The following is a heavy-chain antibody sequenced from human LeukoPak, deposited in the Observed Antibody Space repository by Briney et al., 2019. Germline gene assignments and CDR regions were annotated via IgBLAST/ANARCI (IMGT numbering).Heavy chain of an antibody. Sequence: SLKVSCKAFGGTFSSYAISSGRHAPGQRLEWMGGIIPIFGTANYAQKFQGRVTITADKSTSTAYMELSSLRSEDTAVYYCARDPTGTTPGYWGQGTLVSVSS. CDR3: ARDPTGTTPGY. D-gene: IGHD1-1*01. CDR1: GGTFSSYA. J-gene: IGHJ4*02. V-gene: IGHV1-69*06. CDR2: IIPIFGTA.